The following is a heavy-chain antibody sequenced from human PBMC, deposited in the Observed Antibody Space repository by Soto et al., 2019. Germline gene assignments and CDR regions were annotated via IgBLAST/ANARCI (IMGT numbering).Heavy chain of an antibody. CDR1: GYTFSTYG. V-gene: IGHV1-18*01. J-gene: IGHJ4*02. CDR3: ARDRGSGLSFGWAKVKFDY. Sequence: VQLVQSGAEVKKPGASVKVSCKASGYTFSTYGVSWVRQAPGQGLEWMGWIGTDNGNTNYAQNLQGRVTMTTDTSTSTAYMELRSLRSDDTAVYFCARDRGSGLSFGWAKVKFDYWGQGTLVTVSS. D-gene: IGHD3-9*01. CDR2: IGTDNGNT.